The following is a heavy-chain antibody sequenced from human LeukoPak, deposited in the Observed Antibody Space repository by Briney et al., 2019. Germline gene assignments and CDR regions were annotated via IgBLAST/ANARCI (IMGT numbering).Heavy chain of an antibody. V-gene: IGHV3-23*01. Sequence: GGSLRLSCVGSGFTFTDYAMSRVRQAPGKGLEWVSAISDSGDRTYYADSVKGRFTLSRDNSKNTLYLQMNSLRAEDTAVYYCAKDARRSSGWWFFDHWGQGTLVTVSS. CDR2: ISDSGDRT. CDR3: AKDARRSSGWWFFDH. J-gene: IGHJ4*02. CDR1: GFTFTDYA. D-gene: IGHD6-19*01.